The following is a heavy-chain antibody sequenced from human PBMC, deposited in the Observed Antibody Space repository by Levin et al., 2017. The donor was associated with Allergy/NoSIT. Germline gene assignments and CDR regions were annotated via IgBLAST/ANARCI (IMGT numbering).Heavy chain of an antibody. J-gene: IGHJ6*02. Sequence: WASVKVSCKASGGTFSSYTISWVRQAPGQGLEWMGRIIPILGIANYAQKFQGRVTITADKSTSTAYMELSSLRSEDTAVYYCAIRWGYSGPNNYYYGMDVWGQGTTVTVSS. V-gene: IGHV1-69*02. CDR2: IIPILGIA. CDR1: GGTFSSYT. D-gene: IGHD5-12*01. CDR3: AIRWGYSGPNNYYYGMDV.